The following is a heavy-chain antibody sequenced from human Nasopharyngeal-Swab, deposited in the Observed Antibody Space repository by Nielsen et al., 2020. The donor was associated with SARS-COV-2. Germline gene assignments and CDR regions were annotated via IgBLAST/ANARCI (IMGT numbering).Heavy chain of an antibody. CDR2: IIPILGIA. CDR1: GGTFSSYA. CDR3: ARDRDLYYYDSSGYYYGGNLDY. D-gene: IGHD3-22*01. Sequence: SVKVSCKASGGTFSSYAISWVRQAPGQGLEWMGRIIPILGIANYAQKFLGRVTITADKSTSTAYMELSSLRSEDTAVYYCARDRDLYYYDSSGYYYGGNLDYWGQGTLVTVSS. J-gene: IGHJ4*02. V-gene: IGHV1-69*04.